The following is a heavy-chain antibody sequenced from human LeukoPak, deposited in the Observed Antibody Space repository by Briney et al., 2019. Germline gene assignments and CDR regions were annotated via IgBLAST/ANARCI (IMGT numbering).Heavy chain of an antibody. CDR2: ISGSGGST. J-gene: IGHJ4*02. D-gene: IGHD1-26*01. CDR1: GFTFSSYA. Sequence: GGSLRLSCSASGFTFSSYAMSWVRQAPGKGLEWVSAISGSGGSTYYADSVKGRFTISRDNAQNSLYLQMNSLRAEDTAIYYCVRDRGTYRPIDYWGQGTLVTVSS. V-gene: IGHV3-23*01. CDR3: VRDRGTYRPIDY.